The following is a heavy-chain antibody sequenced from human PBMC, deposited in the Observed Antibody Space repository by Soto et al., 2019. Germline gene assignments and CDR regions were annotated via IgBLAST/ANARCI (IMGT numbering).Heavy chain of an antibody. CDR2: IIPIFGTA. D-gene: IGHD2-15*01. CDR1: GGTFSSYA. V-gene: IGHV1-69*13. CDR3: ASHCSGGSCYDALGDWFDP. Sequence: GASVKVSCKASGGTFSSYAISWVRQAPGQGLEWMGGIIPIFGTANYAQKFQGRVTITADESTCTAYMELSSLRSEDTAVYYCASHCSGGSCYDALGDWFDPWGQGTLVTVSS. J-gene: IGHJ5*02.